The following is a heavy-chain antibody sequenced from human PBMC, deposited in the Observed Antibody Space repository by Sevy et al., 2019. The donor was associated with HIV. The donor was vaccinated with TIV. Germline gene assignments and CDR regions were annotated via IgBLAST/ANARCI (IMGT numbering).Heavy chain of an antibody. D-gene: IGHD3-16*01. V-gene: IGHV3-7*01. CDR2: IKADGSDK. CDR3: AHETFGRFES. J-gene: IGHJ4*02. Sequence: GGSLRLSCAASGFTFSANWMNWVRQAPGKGLEWVANIKADGSDKYYVDSVEGRFTISRDNAKNLLLLQMNSLRVEDTAVYYCAHETFGRFESWGQGTLVTVSS. CDR1: GFTFSANW.